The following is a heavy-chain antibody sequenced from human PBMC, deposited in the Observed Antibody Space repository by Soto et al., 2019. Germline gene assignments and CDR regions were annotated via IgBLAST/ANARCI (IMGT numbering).Heavy chain of an antibody. CDR2: ISGSGGNT. J-gene: IGHJ4*02. Sequence: GGSLRLSCAASGFTFTSYAMSWVRQAPGKGLEWVSVISGSGGNTYYAGSVKGRFTISRDNADNTLYLQMNSLRVDDTGVYYCARDRGWEGHCGGGNCYADYWGPGTLVTVSS. CDR1: GFTFTSYA. D-gene: IGHD2-15*01. V-gene: IGHV3-23*01. CDR3: ARDRGWEGHCGGGNCYADY.